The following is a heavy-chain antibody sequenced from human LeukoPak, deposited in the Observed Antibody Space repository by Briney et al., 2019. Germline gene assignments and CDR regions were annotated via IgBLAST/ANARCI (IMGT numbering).Heavy chain of an antibody. V-gene: IGHV3-15*01. CDR2: IKSKTDGGTT. D-gene: IGHD2-2*01. Sequence: GGSLRLSCAASGFTFSNAWMSWVRQAPGKGLEWVGRIKSKTDGGTTDYAAPVKGRFTISRDDSKNTLYLQMNSLKTEDTAVYYCTTERVVPAARSADYWGQGTLVTVSS. J-gene: IGHJ4*02. CDR3: TTERVVPAARSADY. CDR1: GFTFSNAW.